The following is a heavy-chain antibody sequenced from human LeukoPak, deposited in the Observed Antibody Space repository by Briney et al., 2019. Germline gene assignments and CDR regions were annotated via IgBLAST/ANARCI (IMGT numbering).Heavy chain of an antibody. D-gene: IGHD6-13*01. CDR2: ISSSGSTI. CDR3: ASSLAAAGTYYYYMDV. Sequence: GGSLRLSCAASGFIFSSYWMSWIRQAPGKGLEWVSYISSSGSTIYYADSVKGRFTISRDNAKNSLYLQMNSLRAEDTAVYYCASSLAAAGTYYYYMDVWGKGTTVTVSS. V-gene: IGHV3-11*04. CDR1: GFIFSSYW. J-gene: IGHJ6*03.